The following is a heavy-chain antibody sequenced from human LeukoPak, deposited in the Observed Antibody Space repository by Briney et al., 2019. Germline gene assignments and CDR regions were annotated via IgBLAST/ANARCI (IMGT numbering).Heavy chain of an antibody. V-gene: IGHV4-59*10. CDR1: GGSFSGYY. CDR2: IYTSGST. D-gene: IGHD2-2*01. J-gene: IGHJ6*03. Sequence: KPSETLSLTCAVYGGSFSGYYWSWIRQPAGKGLEWIGRIYTSGSTNYNPSLKSRVTMSVDTSKNQFSLKLSSVTAADTAVYYCASGVVVPAAPGEYYYYYMDVWGKGTTVTVSS. CDR3: ASGVVVPAAPGEYYYYYMDV.